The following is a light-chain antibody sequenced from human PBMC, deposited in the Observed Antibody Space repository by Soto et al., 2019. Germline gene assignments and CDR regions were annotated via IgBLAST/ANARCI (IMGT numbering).Light chain of an antibody. CDR3: QNYSSVPV. Sequence: DIQMTQSPPSLSASVGDRVTITCRASQGIRNFVAWYQQKPGKAPKLLIYAASTLQSGLPSRFSGSGSGTDFTHTVNLLQPEDVAAYSCQNYSSVPVFGPGTKVDI. CDR1: QGIRNF. V-gene: IGKV1-27*01. J-gene: IGKJ3*01. CDR2: AAS.